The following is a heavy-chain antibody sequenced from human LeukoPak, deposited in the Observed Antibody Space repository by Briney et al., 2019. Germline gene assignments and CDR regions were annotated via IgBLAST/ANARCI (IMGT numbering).Heavy chain of an antibody. V-gene: IGHV4-38-2*02. D-gene: IGHD6-13*01. Sequence: SETLSLTCTVSGYSISSGYYWGWIRQPPGKGLEWIGSIYHSGSTYYNPSLKSRVTISVDTSKNEFSLKLTSVNAADTAVYYCARGGGLAAAGVNWGQGTLVTVSS. CDR3: ARGGGLAAAGVN. CDR2: IYHSGST. J-gene: IGHJ4*02. CDR1: GYSISSGYY.